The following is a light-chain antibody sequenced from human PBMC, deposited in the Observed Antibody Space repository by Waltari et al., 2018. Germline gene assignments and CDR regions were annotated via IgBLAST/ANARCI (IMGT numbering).Light chain of an antibody. CDR1: QGLLHTDGRTY. V-gene: IGKV2D-29*01. CDR3: MQTLQTPYS. CDR2: RVS. J-gene: IGKJ2*03. Sequence: DIVMTQTPPSLPVTPGEPASLSCRSSQGLLHTDGRTYLYWYLQKPGQPPRLLIYRVSNRFSGVPDRFSGSGSGTDFTLKISRVEAEDVGVYYCMQTLQTPYSFGQGTKVEIK.